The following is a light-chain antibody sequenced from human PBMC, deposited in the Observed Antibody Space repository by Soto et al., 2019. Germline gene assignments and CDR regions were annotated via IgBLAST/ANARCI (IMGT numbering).Light chain of an antibody. V-gene: IGKV1-39*01. CDR1: QKINNY. J-gene: IGKJ5*01. Sequence: DIQMTQSPSSLSASVGDRVTVTCRTSQKINNYLNWYQQKPGKAPKLLIYGASSVQSGVPLRFSCSGSGTEFTLTISSLQPEDFAIYYCEQTYSTPVTFGQGTRLEVK. CDR3: EQTYSTPVT. CDR2: GAS.